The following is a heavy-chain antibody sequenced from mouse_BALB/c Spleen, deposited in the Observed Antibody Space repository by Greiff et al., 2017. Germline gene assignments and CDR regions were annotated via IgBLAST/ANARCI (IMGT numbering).Heavy chain of an antibody. CDR1: GFTFSSFG. CDR2: ISSGSSTI. CDR3: ARRGGNYPYFDY. D-gene: IGHD2-1*01. V-gene: IGHV5-17*02. J-gene: IGHJ2*01. Sequence: EVQLVESGGGLVQPGGSRKLSCAASGFTFSSFGMHWVRQAPGKGLEWVAYISSGSSTIYYAHTVKGRFTITGDNPKNTLFLQMTSLRSEDTAMYYCARRGGNYPYFDYWGQGTTLTVSS.